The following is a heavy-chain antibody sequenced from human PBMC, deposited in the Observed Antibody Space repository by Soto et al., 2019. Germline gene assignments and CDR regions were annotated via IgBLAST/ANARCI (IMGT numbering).Heavy chain of an antibody. Sequence: GGSLRLSSAASGFTFSSYAMSWVRQAPGKGLEWVSAISGSGGSTYYADSVKGRFTISRDNSKNTLYLQMNSLRAEDTAVYYCAKYCSGGSCYRGFDYWGQGTMVTVSS. CDR3: AKYCSGGSCYRGFDY. CDR1: GFTFSSYA. V-gene: IGHV3-23*01. D-gene: IGHD2-15*01. J-gene: IGHJ4*03. CDR2: ISGSGGST.